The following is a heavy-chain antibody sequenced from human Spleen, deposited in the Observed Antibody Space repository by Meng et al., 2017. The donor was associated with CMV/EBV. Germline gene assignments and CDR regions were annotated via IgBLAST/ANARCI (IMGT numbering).Heavy chain of an antibody. CDR2: ISSSSSYI. CDR1: GFTFSSHS. CDR3: ARETSIAAAGLYYYGMDV. D-gene: IGHD6-13*01. Sequence: GESLKISCAASGFTFSSHSMNWVRQAPGKGLEWVSSISSSSSYIYYADSVKGRFTISRDNAKNSLYLQMNSLRAEDTAVYYCARETSIAAAGLYYYGMDVWGQGTTVTVSS. J-gene: IGHJ6*02. V-gene: IGHV3-21*01.